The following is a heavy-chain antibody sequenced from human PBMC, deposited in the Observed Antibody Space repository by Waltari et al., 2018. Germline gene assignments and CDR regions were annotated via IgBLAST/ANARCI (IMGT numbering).Heavy chain of an antibody. V-gene: IGHV1-46*01. Sequence: QVQLVQSGAEVKKPGASVKVSCKASGYTFTSYYMHWVRQAPGQGLEWMGIINPSGGSTSYAQKFQGRVTMTRDTSTSTVYMELSSLRSEDTAVYYCAKDPAGTYYFEYWGQGTLVTVSS. CDR3: AKDPAGTYYFEY. CDR2: INPSGGST. CDR1: GYTFTSYY. J-gene: IGHJ4*02. D-gene: IGHD6-19*01.